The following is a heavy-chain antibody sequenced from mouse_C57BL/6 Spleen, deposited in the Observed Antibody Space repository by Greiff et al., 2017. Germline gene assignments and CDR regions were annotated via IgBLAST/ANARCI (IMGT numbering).Heavy chain of an antibody. CDR1: GYTFTDYE. D-gene: IGHD1-1*01. CDR2: IDPETGGT. CDR3: TRESITPVVARAMDY. Sequence: QVQLQQSGAELVRPGASVTLSCKASGYTFTDYEMHWVKQTPVHGLEWIGAIDPETGGTAYNQKFKGKAILTADKSSSTAYMELRSLTSEDSAVYYCTRESITPVVARAMDYWGQGTSVTVSS. V-gene: IGHV1-15*01. J-gene: IGHJ4*01.